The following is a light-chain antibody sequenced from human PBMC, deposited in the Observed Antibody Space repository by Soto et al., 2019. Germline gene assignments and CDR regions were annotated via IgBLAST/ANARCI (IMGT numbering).Light chain of an antibody. CDR3: QQYFDVPFT. V-gene: IGKV4-1*01. Sequence: DIVMTQSPDSLAVSLGERATINCKSSQSVLYSSNNKNYLAWYQQKPGQPPKLLIYWASTRESGVPDRFSGSGSGTDFTLTISSLQAEDVAFYWCQQYFDVPFTFRGGTKVDIK. CDR2: WAS. J-gene: IGKJ4*01. CDR1: QSVLYSSNNKNY.